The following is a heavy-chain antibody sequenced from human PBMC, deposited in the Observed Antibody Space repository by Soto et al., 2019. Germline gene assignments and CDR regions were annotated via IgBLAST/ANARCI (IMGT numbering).Heavy chain of an antibody. V-gene: IGHV4-34*01. CDR2: INHSGRI. Sequence: QVQLQQWGAGLLKPSETLSLTCAVYGGSFSGYYWSWIRQPPGKGLEWIGEINHSGRINYNPSLKSRVTISVDTSKNQFSLKLSSVTAADTAVYYCARERWLRRVFDYWGQGTLVTVSS. CDR3: ARERWLRRVFDY. CDR1: GGSFSGYY. J-gene: IGHJ4*02. D-gene: IGHD5-12*01.